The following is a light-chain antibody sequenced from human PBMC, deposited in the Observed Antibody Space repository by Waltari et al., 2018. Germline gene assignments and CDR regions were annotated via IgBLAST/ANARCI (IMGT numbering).Light chain of an antibody. CDR2: KDS. Sequence: SFELPQPPSVSVSPGETASITRSGAAFATQFAYGYLQRPGQAPVLVIYKDSERPSGIPERFSGSSSGTTVTLIISGVQAEDEADYYCHSADISGFYRGIFGGGTKLTVL. CDR1: AFATQF. CDR3: HSADISGFYRGI. J-gene: IGLJ2*01. V-gene: IGLV3-25*03.